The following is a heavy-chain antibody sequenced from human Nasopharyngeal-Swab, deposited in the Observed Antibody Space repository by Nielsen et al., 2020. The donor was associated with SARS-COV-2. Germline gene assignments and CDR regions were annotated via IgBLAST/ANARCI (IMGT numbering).Heavy chain of an antibody. CDR3: ARGGSIAFDP. V-gene: IGHV1-8*01. CDR1: GYTFTNYD. D-gene: IGHD6-6*01. J-gene: IGHJ5*02. Sequence: ASVKVSCKASGYTFTNYDINWVRQATGQGLEWMGWMNANSGNIGYAQKFQGRVTVTRNTSISTAYMELSSLRSEDTAVYYCARGGSIAFDPWGQGTLVTVSS. CDR2: MNANSGNI.